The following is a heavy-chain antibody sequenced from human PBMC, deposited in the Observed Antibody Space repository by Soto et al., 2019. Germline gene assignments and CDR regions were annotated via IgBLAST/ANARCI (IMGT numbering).Heavy chain of an antibody. V-gene: IGHV4-30-2*01. CDR3: AREARLRSDSWHLDY. D-gene: IGHD5-12*01. CDR2: IYHTGTT. J-gene: IGHJ4*02. CDR1: GGSINSGDYS. Sequence: PSETLSLTCTVSGGSINSGDYSWTWIRQPPGKGLEWIGYIYHTGTTYYNMSLKSRVTISVDRSKNQFSLKLNSVTAADTAVYYCAREARLRSDSWHLDYWGLGTLVTVSS.